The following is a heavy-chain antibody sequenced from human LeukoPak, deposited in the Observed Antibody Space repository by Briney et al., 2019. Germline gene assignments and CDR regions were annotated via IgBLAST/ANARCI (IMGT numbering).Heavy chain of an antibody. Sequence: PSETLSLTCTVSCGSISSADYYWTWIRQSPGKGLEWLGYIYYNGNTHYNPSLMGRIDISIDTSKSQFSLRLSSVTAADTAVYYCARQLYRDYGDYVGYYFDYWGQGTLVTVSS. J-gene: IGHJ4*02. CDR1: CGSISSADYY. CDR3: ARQLYRDYGDYVGYYFDY. V-gene: IGHV4-30-4*08. D-gene: IGHD4-17*01. CDR2: IYYNGNT.